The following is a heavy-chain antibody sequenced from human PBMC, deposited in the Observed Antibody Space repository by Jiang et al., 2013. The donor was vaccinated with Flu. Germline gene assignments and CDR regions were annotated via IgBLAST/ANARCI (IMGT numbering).Heavy chain of an antibody. CDR2: TYYRSKWYN. CDR3: ARDPGFTSSSWSFNWFDP. J-gene: IGHJ5*02. CDR1: GDSVSSNSAA. Sequence: SQTLSLTCAISGDSVSSNSAAWNWIRQSPSRGLEWLGRTYYRSKWYNDYAVSVKSRITINPDTSKNQFSLQLNSVTPEDTAVYYCARDPGFTSSSWSFNWFDPWGQGTLVTVSS. D-gene: IGHD6-13*01. V-gene: IGHV6-1*01.